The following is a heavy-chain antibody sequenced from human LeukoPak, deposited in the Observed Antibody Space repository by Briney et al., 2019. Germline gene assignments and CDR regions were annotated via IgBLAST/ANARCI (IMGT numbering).Heavy chain of an antibody. D-gene: IGHD3-10*01. CDR3: ARGVDLWFGEFYYFDY. J-gene: IGHJ4*02. V-gene: IGHV4-31*03. Sequence: SQTLSLTCTVSGCSISSGGYYWSWIPQHPGKGLEWIGYIYYSGSTYYNPALKSRVTISVDTSKNQFSLKLSSVTAADTAVYYCARGVDLWFGEFYYFDYWGQGTLVTVSS. CDR1: GCSISSGGYY. CDR2: IYYSGST.